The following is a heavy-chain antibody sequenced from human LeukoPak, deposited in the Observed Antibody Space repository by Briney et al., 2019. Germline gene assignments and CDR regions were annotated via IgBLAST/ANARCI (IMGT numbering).Heavy chain of an antibody. CDR2: TYHSGST. J-gene: IGHJ3*02. V-gene: IGHV4-30-2*01. CDR3: ARYLYPAFDI. CDR1: GGSISSGGYS. Sequence: SETLSLTCAVSGGSISSGGYSWSWIRQPPGKGLEWIGYTYHSGSTYYNPSLKSRVTISVDRSKNQFSLKLSSETAADTAVYYCARYLYPAFDIWGQGTMVTVSS.